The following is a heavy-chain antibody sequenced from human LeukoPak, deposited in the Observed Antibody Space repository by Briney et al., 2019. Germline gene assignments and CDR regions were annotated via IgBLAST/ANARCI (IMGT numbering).Heavy chain of an antibody. CDR3: ARDTNYYDSSGYPSNWFDP. D-gene: IGHD3-22*01. V-gene: IGHV1-69*13. CDR1: GGTFSSYA. CDR2: IIPIFGTA. J-gene: IGHJ5*02. Sequence: GASVKVSCKASGGTFSSYAISWVRQAPGQGLEWMGGIIPIFGTANYAQKFQGRVTITADESTSTAYMELSSLRSEDTAVYYCARDTNYYDSSGYPSNWFDPWGQGTLVTVSS.